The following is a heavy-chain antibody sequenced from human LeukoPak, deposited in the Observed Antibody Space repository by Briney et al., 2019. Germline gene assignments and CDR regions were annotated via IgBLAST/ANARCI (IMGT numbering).Heavy chain of an antibody. CDR1: GGTFSSYA. D-gene: IGHD3-22*01. J-gene: IGHJ6*03. CDR2: VIPMFGTA. V-gene: IGHV1-69*05. CDR3: ARGPLGYYDSSGYYYSYYYCMDV. Sequence: SVKVSCKASGGTFSSYAISWVRQAPGQGLEWMGGVIPMFGTANYAQKFQGRVTITTDESTSTAYMELSSLRSEDPAVYYCARGPLGYYDSSGYYYSYYYCMDVWGKGTTVTVSS.